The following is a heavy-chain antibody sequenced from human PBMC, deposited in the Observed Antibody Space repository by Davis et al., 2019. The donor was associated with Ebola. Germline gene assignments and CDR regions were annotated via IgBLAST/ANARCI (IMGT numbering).Heavy chain of an antibody. D-gene: IGHD1-26*01. J-gene: IGHJ4*02. CDR3: TRSLWKWDLGWPRNYFDY. CDR1: GFTFSDYY. V-gene: IGHV3-30*03. Sequence: GGSLRLSCAASGFTFSDYYMSWIRQTPGKGLKWVAAISYNGDKTYYVDSVRGRFTISRDNSANTVYLQMHSLRPEDTAVYYCTRSLWKWDLGWPRNYFDYWGLGTQVIVSS. CDR2: ISYNGDKT.